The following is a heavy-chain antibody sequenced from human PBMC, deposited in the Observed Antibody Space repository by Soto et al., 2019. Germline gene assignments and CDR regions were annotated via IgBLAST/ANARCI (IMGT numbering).Heavy chain of an antibody. D-gene: IGHD3-22*01. CDR1: GFTFSDYW. Sequence: GGSLRLSCAASGFTFSDYWMHWVRQAPGKGLVWVSQISSDGSSTAYADSVKGRLTISRDNAKNTLFLQMDSLSGEDTAMYYCVRVEFYLESGYYAPPAYFHHWGQGTLVTVSS. CDR3: VRVEFYLESGYYAPPAYFHH. V-gene: IGHV3-74*01. CDR2: ISSDGSST. J-gene: IGHJ4*02.